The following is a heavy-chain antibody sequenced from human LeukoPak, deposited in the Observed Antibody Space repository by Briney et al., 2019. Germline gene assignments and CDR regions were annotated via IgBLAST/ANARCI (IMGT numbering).Heavy chain of an antibody. D-gene: IGHD1-26*01. J-gene: IGHJ3*02. CDR1: GFTFSDHY. V-gene: IGHV3-11*01. CDR3: AREAKELGATAFHM. CDR2: ISYSGHTI. Sequence: GGSLRLSCAASGFTFSDHYMSWIRQARGKGLEWVSYISYSGHTIYYADSVKGRFTISRDNAKNSLYLQMNSLRAEDTAVYYCAREAKELGATAFHMWGQGTMVSVSS.